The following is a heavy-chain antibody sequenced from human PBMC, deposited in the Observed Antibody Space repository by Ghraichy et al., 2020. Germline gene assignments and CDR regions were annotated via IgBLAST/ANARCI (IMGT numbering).Heavy chain of an antibody. V-gene: IGHV3-23*01. CDR2: ISGSGGST. CDR3: AKWADSIYYYYMDV. Sequence: GGSLRLSCAASGFTFSSYAMSWVRQAPGKGLEWVSAISGSGGSTYYADSVKGRFTISRDNSKNTLYLEMNSLRAEDTAVYYCAKWADSIYYYYMDVWGKGTTVTVSS. CDR1: GFTFSSYA. J-gene: IGHJ6*03. D-gene: IGHD2/OR15-2a*01.